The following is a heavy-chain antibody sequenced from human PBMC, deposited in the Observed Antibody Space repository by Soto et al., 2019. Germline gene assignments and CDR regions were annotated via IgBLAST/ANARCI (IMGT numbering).Heavy chain of an antibody. CDR3: AKDSLIAARSVSIMVFDP. V-gene: IGHV3-9*01. D-gene: IGHD6-6*01. J-gene: IGHJ5*02. Sequence: EVQLVESGGGLVQPGRSLRLSCAASGFTFDDYAMHWVRQAPGKGLEWVSGISWNSGSIGYADSVKGRFTISRDNAKNSLYLQMNSLRAEDTALYYCAKDSLIAARSVSIMVFDPWGQGTLVTVSS. CDR2: ISWNSGSI. CDR1: GFTFDDYA.